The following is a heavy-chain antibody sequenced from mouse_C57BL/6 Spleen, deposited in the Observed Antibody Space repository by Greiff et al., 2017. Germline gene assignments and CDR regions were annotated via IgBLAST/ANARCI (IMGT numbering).Heavy chain of an antibody. CDR3: ARGSSYGDCAMDY. D-gene: IGHD1-1*01. J-gene: IGHJ4*01. CDR1: GYTFTSYG. Sequence: VQLQQSGAELVRPGSSVKMSCTTSGYTFTSYGINWVQQRPGQGLEWIGYINIGNGYTEYNEKFKGKATLTSDTSSSTAYMQLSSLTSEDSAIYFCARGSSYGDCAMDYWGQGTSVTVSS. V-gene: IGHV1-58*01. CDR2: INIGNGYT.